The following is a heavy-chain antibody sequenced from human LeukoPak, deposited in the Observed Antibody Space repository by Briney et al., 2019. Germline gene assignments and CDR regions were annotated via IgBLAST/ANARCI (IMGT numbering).Heavy chain of an antibody. J-gene: IGHJ4*02. Sequence: GGSLRLSCAASGFTFSSYWMGWVRQAPGKGLEWVANIKQDGSEKYYVDSVKGRFTISRDNAKNSLYLQMNSLRAEDTAVYYCARAGEVIVFDSKFDYWGQGTLVTVSS. CDR2: IKQDGSEK. D-gene: IGHD2-21*01. V-gene: IGHV3-7*01. CDR1: GFTFSSYW. CDR3: ARAGEVIVFDSKFDY.